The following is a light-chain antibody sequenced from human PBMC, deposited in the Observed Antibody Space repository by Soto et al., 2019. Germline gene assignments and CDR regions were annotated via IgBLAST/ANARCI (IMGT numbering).Light chain of an antibody. J-gene: IGKJ1*01. Sequence: EIVLTQSPGTLSLSPGERATLSCRASQSVSNSYLAWYQQKPGQGPRLLIYGASSRATGIPDRFSGSGSGTDFTLIISRLEPEDFAVYYCQQYGTSPWTFGQGTKVEIK. CDR3: QQYGTSPWT. CDR1: QSVSNSY. CDR2: GAS. V-gene: IGKV3-20*01.